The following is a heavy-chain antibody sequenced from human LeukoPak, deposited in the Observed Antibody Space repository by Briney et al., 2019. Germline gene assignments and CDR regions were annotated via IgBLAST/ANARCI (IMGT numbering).Heavy chain of an antibody. D-gene: IGHD7-27*01. J-gene: IGHJ4*02. Sequence: GGSLRLSCAASGFTFSSYSMNWVRQAPGKGLEWVSSISSSSSYIYYADSVKGRFTISRDNAKNSLYLQMSNLRVEDTAVYYCARYGRNWDLDSWGQGTLVTVSS. CDR3: ARYGRNWDLDS. CDR2: ISSSSSYI. CDR1: GFTFSSYS. V-gene: IGHV3-21*01.